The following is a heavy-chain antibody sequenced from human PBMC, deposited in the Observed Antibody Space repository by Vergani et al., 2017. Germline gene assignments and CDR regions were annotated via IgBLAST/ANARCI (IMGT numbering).Heavy chain of an antibody. CDR2: INPSGGT. Sequence: QVQLVQSGAEVKKPGASVKVSCKASGYTFTSYYMHWVRQAPGQGLEWMGIINPSGGTNYAQKFQGRVTMTRDTSISTAYMELSRLRSEDAAVYYCASGEYNWNDAQLDYWGQGTLVTVSS. CDR3: ASGEYNWNDAQLDY. D-gene: IGHD1-1*01. CDR1: GYTFTSYY. V-gene: IGHV1-2*02. J-gene: IGHJ4*02.